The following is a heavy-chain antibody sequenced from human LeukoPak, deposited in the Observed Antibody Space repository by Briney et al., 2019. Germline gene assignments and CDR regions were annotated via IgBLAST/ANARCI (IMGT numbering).Heavy chain of an antibody. J-gene: IGHJ4*02. CDR2: INANNGNT. Sequence: VASVKVSCKASGYSFTNYGFTWVRQAPGQGLEWMGWINANNGNTNSAQRLQGRVTMTIDTSTNTAYMELRSLRSDDTAVYYCARAAPRDCTNGICWVDYWGQGTLVTVSS. CDR1: GYSFTNYG. CDR3: ARAAPRDCTNGICWVDY. D-gene: IGHD2-8*01. V-gene: IGHV1-18*01.